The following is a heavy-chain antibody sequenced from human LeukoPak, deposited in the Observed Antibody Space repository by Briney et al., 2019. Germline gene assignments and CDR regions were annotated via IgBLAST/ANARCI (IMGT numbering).Heavy chain of an antibody. Sequence: ASVKVSCKASGYTFTGYYMHWVRQAPGQGLEWMGWINPNSGGTNYAQKFQGRVTMTRDTSISTAYMELSRLRSDDTAVYYCARAYCSGGSCYSALKYFDYWGQGTLVTVSS. CDR2: INPNSGGT. J-gene: IGHJ4*02. CDR3: ARAYCSGGSCYSALKYFDY. CDR1: GYTFTGYY. V-gene: IGHV1-2*02. D-gene: IGHD2-15*01.